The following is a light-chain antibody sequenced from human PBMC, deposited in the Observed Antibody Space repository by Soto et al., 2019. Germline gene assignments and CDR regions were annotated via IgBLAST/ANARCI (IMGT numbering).Light chain of an antibody. CDR1: NSDVGSYNL. CDR3: CSYAGSYTYV. V-gene: IGLV2-11*01. CDR2: SVS. Sequence: QSVLTQPASVSGSPGQSITISCTGTNSDVGSYNLVSWYQQHPGKAPKLMISSVSKRASGVPDRFSGSTSADTASLTISGLQAEDEADYYCCSYAGSYTYVFGTGTKVTVL. J-gene: IGLJ1*01.